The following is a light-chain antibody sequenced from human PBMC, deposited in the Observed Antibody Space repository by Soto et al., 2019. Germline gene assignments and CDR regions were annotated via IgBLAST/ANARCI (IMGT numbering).Light chain of an antibody. J-gene: IGKJ1*01. CDR3: QQSYSTPWT. CDR2: AAS. Sequence: DIQMTQSPSSLSASAGDRFTITCRASQSISSYLNWYQQKPGKAPKLLIYAASSLQSGVPSRFSGSGSGRDFTLTISSLQLEDFTAYYCQQSYSTPWTFGQGTKVDIK. CDR1: QSISSY. V-gene: IGKV1-39*01.